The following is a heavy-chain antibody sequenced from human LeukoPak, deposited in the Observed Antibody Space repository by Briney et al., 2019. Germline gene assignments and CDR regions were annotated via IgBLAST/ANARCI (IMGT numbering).Heavy chain of an antibody. CDR3: ARRSGIAVAGAFDY. J-gene: IGHJ4*02. CDR1: GFTFSSYG. CDR2: ISGSGDST. D-gene: IGHD6-19*01. Sequence: LPGGSLRLSCAASGFTFSSYGMSWVRQAPGKGLEWVSGISGSGDSTYYADSVKGRFTISRDNSKNTLYLQMNSLRAEDTAVYYCARRSGIAVAGAFDYWGQGTLVTVSS. V-gene: IGHV3-23*01.